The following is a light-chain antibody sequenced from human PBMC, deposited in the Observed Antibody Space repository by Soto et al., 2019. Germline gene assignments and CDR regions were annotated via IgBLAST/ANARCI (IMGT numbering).Light chain of an antibody. Sequence: QSVLTQPPSVSGAPGQRVTISCTGSSSNIGAGYDVHWYQQLPGTAPKLLIYGDTNRPSGVPDRFSGSKSATSASLAITGLQAEDDADYYCQSYESSPSGYVFATGTKVTVL. V-gene: IGLV1-40*01. CDR2: GDT. J-gene: IGLJ1*01. CDR3: QSYESSPSGYV. CDR1: SSNIGAGYD.